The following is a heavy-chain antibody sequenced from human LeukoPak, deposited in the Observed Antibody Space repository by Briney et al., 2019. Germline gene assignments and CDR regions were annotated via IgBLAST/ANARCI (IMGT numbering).Heavy chain of an antibody. V-gene: IGHV4-59*11. CDR1: GGSINNHY. Sequence: SETLSLTCTVSGGSINNHYWSWIRQPPGRGLEWIGHIYNSGSTNYNPSLESRVTISVDTSKNQFSLNLNSVTAADTAVYYCARSWGYDFWSPFDPWGQGTLVSVSS. J-gene: IGHJ5*02. CDR2: IYNSGST. D-gene: IGHD3-3*01. CDR3: ARSWGYDFWSPFDP.